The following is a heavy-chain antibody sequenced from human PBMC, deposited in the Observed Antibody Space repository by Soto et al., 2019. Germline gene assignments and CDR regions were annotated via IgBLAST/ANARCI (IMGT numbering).Heavy chain of an antibody. D-gene: IGHD2-2*01. Sequence: SVKVSCKASGGTFSSYAISWVRQAPGQGLEWMGGIIPIFGTANYAQKFQGRVTITADESTSTAYMELSSLRSEDTAVYYCASHGLNIVVVPAALYYYYYGMDVWGQGTTVTVSS. V-gene: IGHV1-69*13. J-gene: IGHJ6*02. CDR1: GGTFSSYA. CDR2: IIPIFGTA. CDR3: ASHGLNIVVVPAALYYYYYGMDV.